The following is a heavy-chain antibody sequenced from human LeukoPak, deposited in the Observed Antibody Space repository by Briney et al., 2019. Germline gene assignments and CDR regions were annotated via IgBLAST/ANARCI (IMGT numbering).Heavy chain of an antibody. CDR1: GGSISSYY. CDR3: ARYLRAKSKVIDY. CDR2: INHSGST. J-gene: IGHJ4*02. V-gene: IGHV4-34*01. Sequence: SETLSLTCTVSGGSISSYYWSWIRQPPGKGLEWIGEINHSGSTNYNPSLKSRVTISVDTSKNQFSLKLSSVTAADTAVYYCARYLRAKSKVIDYWGQGTLVTVSS. D-gene: IGHD2-2*01.